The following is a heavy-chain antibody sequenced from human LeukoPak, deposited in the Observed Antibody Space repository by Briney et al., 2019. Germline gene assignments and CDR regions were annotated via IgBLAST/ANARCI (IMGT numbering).Heavy chain of an antibody. CDR1: GFTFSSYS. V-gene: IGHV3-48*04. Sequence: GGSLRLSCAASGFTFSSYSMNWVRQAPGKGLEWVSYISSSSSTIYYADSVKGRFTISRDNAKNSLYLQMNSLRAEDTAVYYCASAYCSGGSCYSRINYWGQGTLVTVSS. CDR2: ISSSSSTI. J-gene: IGHJ4*02. D-gene: IGHD2-15*01. CDR3: ASAYCSGGSCYSRINY.